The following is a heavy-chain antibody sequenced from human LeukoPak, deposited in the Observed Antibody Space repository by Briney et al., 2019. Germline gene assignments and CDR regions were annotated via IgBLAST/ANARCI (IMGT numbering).Heavy chain of an antibody. Sequence: GGSLRLSCAASGFTVRSNYMSWVRQAPGKGLEWASVSYSGGSTYYADSVKGRFTISRDNSKNTLFLQVNSLRAEDTAVYYCARTHPLTDYFDYWGQGTLVTVSS. CDR2: SYSGGST. J-gene: IGHJ4*02. CDR1: GFTVRSNY. CDR3: ARTHPLTDYFDY. V-gene: IGHV3-66*01. D-gene: IGHD3-9*01.